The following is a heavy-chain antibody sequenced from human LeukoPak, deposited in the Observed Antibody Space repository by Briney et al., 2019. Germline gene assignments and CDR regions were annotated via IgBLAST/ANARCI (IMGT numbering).Heavy chain of an antibody. D-gene: IGHD6-19*01. Sequence: ASVKVSCKASGYTFFSYGISWVRQAPRQGLEWMGWISGYNGVTNYAQKLQGRVTMTTDTSTTTVYMELRSLRSDDTAVYYCARDRIGVAGTAPEYWGQGTLVTVSS. CDR1: GYTFFSYG. V-gene: IGHV1-18*01. J-gene: IGHJ4*02. CDR2: ISGYNGVT. CDR3: ARDRIGVAGTAPEY.